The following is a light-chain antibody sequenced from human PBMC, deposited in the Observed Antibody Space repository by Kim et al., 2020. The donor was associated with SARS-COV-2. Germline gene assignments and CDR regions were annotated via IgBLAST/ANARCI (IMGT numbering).Light chain of an antibody. CDR2: GAS. Sequence: EIVLTQSPGTLSLSPGERATLSCRASQSISSSYLAWYQQKPGQAPRLLFYGASSRATGIPDRLSGSGSGTHFTLTISRLEPEDFAVYYWQQRDTLGRGTKLEI. CDR1: QSISSSY. V-gene: IGKV3-20*01. CDR3: QQRDT. J-gene: IGKJ2*01.